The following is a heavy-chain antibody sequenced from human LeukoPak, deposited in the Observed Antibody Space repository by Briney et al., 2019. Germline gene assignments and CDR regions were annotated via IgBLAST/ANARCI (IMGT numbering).Heavy chain of an antibody. CDR1: GYTFTSYG. CDR3: ARATGAIVPRTLFDY. D-gene: IGHD3-22*01. J-gene: IGHJ4*02. V-gene: IGHV1-18*01. CDR2: ISAYNGNT. Sequence: ALVKVSCKASGYTFTSYGISWVRQAPGQGLEWMGWISAYNGNTNYAQKLQGRVTMTTDTSTSTAYMELRSLRSDDTAVYYCARATGAIVPRTLFDYWGQGTLVTVSS.